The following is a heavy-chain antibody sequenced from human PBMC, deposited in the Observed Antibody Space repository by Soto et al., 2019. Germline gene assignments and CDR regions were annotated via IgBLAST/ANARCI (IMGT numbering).Heavy chain of an antibody. D-gene: IGHD2-2*01. J-gene: IGHJ4*02. CDR3: ARDPCSSTSCSWYYFDY. Sequence: ASVKVSFKASGYTFTSYAMHWVRQAPGQRLEWMGWINAGNGNTKYSQKFQGRVTITRDTSASTAYMELSSLRSEDTAVYYCARDPCSSTSCSWYYFDYWGQGTLVTVSS. V-gene: IGHV1-3*01. CDR1: GYTFTSYA. CDR2: INAGNGNT.